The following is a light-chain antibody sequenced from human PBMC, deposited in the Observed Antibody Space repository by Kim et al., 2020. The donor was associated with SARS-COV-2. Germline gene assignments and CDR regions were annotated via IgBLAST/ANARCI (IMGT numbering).Light chain of an antibody. CDR1: SLRTYY. CDR2: GKN. V-gene: IGLV3-19*01. Sequence: SSELTQDPTMSVALGQTVRITCQGDSLRTYYSSWYQQQPGQAPVLLIYGKNDRPSGIPDRFSGSSSGSTASLTITGAQADDEADYYCNSRDSSGDYVVFGGGTQLTVL. CDR3: NSRDSSGDYVV. J-gene: IGLJ3*02.